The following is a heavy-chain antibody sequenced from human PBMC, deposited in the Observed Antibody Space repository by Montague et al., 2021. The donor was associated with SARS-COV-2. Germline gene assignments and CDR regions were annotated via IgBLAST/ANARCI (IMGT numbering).Heavy chain of an antibody. CDR2: ENLYDSENT. Sequence: SETLSLTCTVSGGSVSSGSNYWTWIRQPPGKGLEWIGNENLYDSENTKYNPSLKSRVTISVDSSKNQFSLKLTSVTAADTAMYYCARELSCSGGSCGWFAPWGQGTLVIVSS. CDR3: ARELSCSGGSCGWFAP. J-gene: IGHJ5*02. CDR1: GGSVSSGSNY. D-gene: IGHD2-15*01. V-gene: IGHV4-61*01.